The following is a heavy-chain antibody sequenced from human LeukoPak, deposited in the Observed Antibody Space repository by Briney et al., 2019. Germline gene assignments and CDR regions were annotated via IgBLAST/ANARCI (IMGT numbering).Heavy chain of an antibody. CDR3: ARSNFKQWLAPDY. D-gene: IGHD6-19*01. J-gene: IGHJ4*02. CDR1: GDSVSSIDAA. Sequence: SQTLSLTCAVSGDSVSSIDAAWSWIRQSPARGLEWLGRTYFNSQWYNDYAVSVKNRITIIPDTSKNQFSLQLNSVTPEDTAVYYCARSNFKQWLAPDYWGQGTPVTVSS. V-gene: IGHV6-1*01. CDR2: TYFNSQWYN.